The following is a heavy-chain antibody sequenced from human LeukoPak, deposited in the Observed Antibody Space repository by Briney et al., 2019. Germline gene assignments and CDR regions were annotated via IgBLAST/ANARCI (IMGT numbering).Heavy chain of an antibody. D-gene: IGHD6-13*01. Sequence: GGSLRLSCAASGFTFSSCGMHWVRQAPGKGLEWVAFIRYDGSNKYYADSVKGRFTISRDNSKNTLYLQMNSLRAEDTAVYYCAKGRPTRYSSSWQEYFQHWGQGTLVTVSS. J-gene: IGHJ1*01. V-gene: IGHV3-30*02. CDR3: AKGRPTRYSSSWQEYFQH. CDR2: IRYDGSNK. CDR1: GFTFSSCG.